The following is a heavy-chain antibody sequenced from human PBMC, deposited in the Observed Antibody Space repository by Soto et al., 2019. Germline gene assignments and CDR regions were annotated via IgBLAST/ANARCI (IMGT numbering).Heavy chain of an antibody. V-gene: IGHV4-39*01. D-gene: IGHD6-13*01. CDR1: SRSITPRSYS. J-gene: IGHJ4*02. Sequence: PSETRSRTRPVSSRSITPRSYSWCWIRQPPGKGLEWIGSRSYSGTTFFNLCLKSRVTISMYKSKNQFSLKLTSVTGTDTGVYYCATTAGLSPAGSFDWWGQGLLVTVSS. CDR2: RSYSGTT. CDR3: ATTAGLSPAGSFDW.